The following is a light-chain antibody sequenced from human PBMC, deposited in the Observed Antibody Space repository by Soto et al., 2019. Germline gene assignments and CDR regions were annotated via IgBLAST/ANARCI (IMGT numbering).Light chain of an antibody. CDR3: QQFKNWPWT. CDR2: GAS. CDR1: QSISTT. V-gene: IGKV3-15*01. J-gene: IGKJ1*01. Sequence: EIVMTQSPVTLTVSPGERATLYCRASQSISTTLAWHQQKPGQAPRLLIYGASTRDTGIPARFSGSGSGTEFTLTISSLQSEDIAIYYCQQFKNWPWTFGQGTKVEI.